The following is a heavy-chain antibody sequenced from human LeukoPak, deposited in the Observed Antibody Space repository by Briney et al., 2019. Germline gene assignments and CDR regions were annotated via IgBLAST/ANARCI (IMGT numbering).Heavy chain of an antibody. Sequence: GGSLRLSCAASGFTFSSYSMNWVRQAPGKGLEWVSSISSSSSYIYYADSVKGRFTISRDNSKNTLYLQMKSLRAEDTAVYYCAKDLFSFSTSGSCSLDFWGQGTLVTVSP. CDR3: AKDLFSFSTSGSCSLDF. CDR2: ISSSSSYI. J-gene: IGHJ4*02. V-gene: IGHV3-21*01. D-gene: IGHD3-10*01. CDR1: GFTFSSYS.